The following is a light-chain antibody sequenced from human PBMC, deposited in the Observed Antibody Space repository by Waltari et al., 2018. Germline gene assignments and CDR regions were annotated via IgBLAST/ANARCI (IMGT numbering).Light chain of an antibody. J-gene: IGKJ1*01. V-gene: IGKV1-27*01. CDR1: QGINNY. Sequence: EIQMTQSPSSLSASVGDRVTITCRASQGINNYLAWYQQNQGKVPKLLIYAASPLQSGVPSRFSASGSGTDFTLTISNLQPEDVATYYCQKYNSSPKMFGQGTKVEIK. CDR3: QKYNSSPKM. CDR2: AAS.